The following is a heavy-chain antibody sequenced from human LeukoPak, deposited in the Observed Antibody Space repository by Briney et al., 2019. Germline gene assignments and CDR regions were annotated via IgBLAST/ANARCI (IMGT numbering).Heavy chain of an antibody. CDR2: ISYDGSNK. Sequence: PGRSLRLSCAASGFTFSSYAMHWVRQAPGKGLEWVAVISYDGSNKYYADSVRGRFTISRDNSKNTLFLQMNSLRPEDTAVYYCARQKGGFRAAAGGRGPTDYWGQGTLVTVSS. J-gene: IGHJ4*02. D-gene: IGHD6-13*01. CDR3: ARQKGGFRAAAGGRGPTDY. V-gene: IGHV3-30-3*01. CDR1: GFTFSSYA.